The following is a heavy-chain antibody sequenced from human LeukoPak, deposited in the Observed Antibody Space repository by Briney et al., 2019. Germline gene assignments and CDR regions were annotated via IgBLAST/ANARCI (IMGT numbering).Heavy chain of an antibody. V-gene: IGHV1-69*05. D-gene: IGHD3-16*01. J-gene: IGHJ4*02. CDR3: ARGGGSHEVTFDY. CDR1: GGTFSGYA. CDR2: IIPIFGTA. Sequence: SVKVSCKASGGTFSGYAISWVRQAPGQGLEWMGGIIPIFGTANYAQKFQGRVTITTDESTSTAYMELSSLRSEDTAVYYCARGGGSHEVTFDYWGQGTLVTVSS.